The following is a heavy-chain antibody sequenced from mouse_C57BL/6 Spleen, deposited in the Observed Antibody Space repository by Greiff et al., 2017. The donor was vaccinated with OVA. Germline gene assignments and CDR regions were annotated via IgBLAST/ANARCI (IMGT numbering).Heavy chain of an antibody. Sequence: QVQLQQPGAELVKPGASVKLSCKASGYTFTSYWMHWVKQRPGKGLEWIGMIHPNSGSTNYNEKFKSKATLTVDKSSSPAYMQLNRLTSEDSAVYYCARSRNDGSPMDYWGQGTSVTVSA. CDR2: IHPNSGST. CDR3: ARSRNDGSPMDY. V-gene: IGHV1-64*01. D-gene: IGHD2-3*01. J-gene: IGHJ4*01. CDR1: GYTFTSYW.